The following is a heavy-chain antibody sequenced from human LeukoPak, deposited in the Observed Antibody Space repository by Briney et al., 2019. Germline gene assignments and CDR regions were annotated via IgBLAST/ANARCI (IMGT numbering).Heavy chain of an antibody. D-gene: IGHD3-22*01. V-gene: IGHV3-23*01. Sequence: GGSLRLSCAASGFTFSSYAMSWVRQAPGKGLEWVSAISGSGDSTTTYYADSVKGRFTISRDNSKNTLYLQMNSLRAEDTAVYYCAKLHYYDSSGYYSPFDYWGQGTLVTVSS. CDR1: GFTFSSYA. J-gene: IGHJ4*02. CDR2: ISGSGDSTTT. CDR3: AKLHYYDSSGYYSPFDY.